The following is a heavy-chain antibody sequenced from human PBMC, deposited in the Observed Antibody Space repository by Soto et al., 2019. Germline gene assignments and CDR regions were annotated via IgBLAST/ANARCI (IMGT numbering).Heavy chain of an antibody. J-gene: IGHJ3*01. V-gene: IGHV3-66*01. CDR3: ARDRGYR. CDR2: IYSGGIT. D-gene: IGHD5-12*01. CDR1: GFSVSNNY. Sequence: QLVESGGGLVQPGGSLRLSCAASGFSVSNNYMKWVRQAPGKGLEWVSLIYSGGITYYADSVKGRFTISRDNSKNTLFLQMNSLRVEDTAVYYCARDRGYRWGQGTMVTVSS.